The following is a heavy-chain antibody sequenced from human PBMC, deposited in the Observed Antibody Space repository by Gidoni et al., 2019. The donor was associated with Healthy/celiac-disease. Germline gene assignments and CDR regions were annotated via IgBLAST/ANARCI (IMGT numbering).Heavy chain of an antibody. CDR3: ARAHPRRYYDFWSGPSYYYYYYYMDV. CDR2: ISAYNGNT. Sequence: QVQLVQSGAEVKKPGAAVKVSGKASGYTFTSYGSSWVRQAPGQGLEWMGWISAYNGNTNYAQQLQGSVTMTTDTSTSTAYMELRSLRSDDTAVYYCARAHPRRYYDFWSGPSYYYYYYYMDVWGKGTTVTVSS. D-gene: IGHD3-3*01. J-gene: IGHJ6*03. V-gene: IGHV1-18*04. CDR1: GYTFTSYG.